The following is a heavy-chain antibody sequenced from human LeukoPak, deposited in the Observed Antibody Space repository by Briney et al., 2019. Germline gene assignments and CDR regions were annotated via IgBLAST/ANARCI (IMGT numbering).Heavy chain of an antibody. CDR1: GYTLTELS. CDR2: FDPEDGET. V-gene: IGHV1-24*01. J-gene: IGHJ4*02. D-gene: IGHD3-22*01. Sequence: ASVKVSCKVSGYTLTELSMHWVRQAPGKGLERMGGFDPEDGETIYAQRFQGRVTMTEDTSTDTAYMELSSLRSEDTAVYYCATPGDSSGFQDWGQGTLVTVSS. CDR3: ATPGDSSGFQD.